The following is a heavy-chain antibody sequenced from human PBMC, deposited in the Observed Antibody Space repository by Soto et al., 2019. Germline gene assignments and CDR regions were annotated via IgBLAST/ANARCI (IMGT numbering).Heavy chain of an antibody. Sequence: SETLSLTCAVSGGSISSSNWWSWVRQPPGKGLEWIGEIYHSGSTNYNPSLKSRVTISVDTSKNQFSLKLSSVTAADTAVYYCARDHPTHNSGMDVWGQGTTVTVS. V-gene: IGHV4-4*02. CDR2: IYHSGST. CDR3: ARDHPTHNSGMDV. J-gene: IGHJ6*02. CDR1: GGSISSSNW.